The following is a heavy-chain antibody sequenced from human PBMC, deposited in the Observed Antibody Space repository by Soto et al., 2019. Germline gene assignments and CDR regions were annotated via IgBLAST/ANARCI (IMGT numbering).Heavy chain of an antibody. CDR3: ALGGAYNLAFDS. Sequence: QVQLVQSGAEVKKPGASVKVSCKPSGYTFAGYHIHWVRQAPGQGLEWMGWINPNSGGTNYAQRFQGWVTMTRDTSISTAYMALNRLRSDDTAVYYCALGGAYNLAFDSWGQGTLVTVS. D-gene: IGHD1-1*01. CDR2: INPNSGGT. CDR1: GYTFAGYH. J-gene: IGHJ4*02. V-gene: IGHV1-2*04.